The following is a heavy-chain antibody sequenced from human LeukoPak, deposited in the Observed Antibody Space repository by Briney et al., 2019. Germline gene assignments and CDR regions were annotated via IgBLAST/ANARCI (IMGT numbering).Heavy chain of an antibody. V-gene: IGHV3-23*01. CDR3: AKPTYSGSYDFAN. CDR1: GFPFSGYW. J-gene: IGHJ4*02. Sequence: GGSLRLSCAVSGFPFSGYWLSWVRQAPGKGLEWVSAISGSGGSTSYADSVKGRFTISRDNSKSTLYLQMNSLRAEDTAVYYCAKPTYSGSYDFANWGQGTLVTVSS. D-gene: IGHD1-26*01. CDR2: ISGSGGST.